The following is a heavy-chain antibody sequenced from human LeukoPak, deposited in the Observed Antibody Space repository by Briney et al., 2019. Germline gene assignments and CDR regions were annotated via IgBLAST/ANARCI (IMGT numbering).Heavy chain of an antibody. D-gene: IGHD7-27*01. Sequence: GGSLRLSCAASGFTVSSNYMSWVRQAPGKGLEWVSVIYSGGSTYYADSVKGRFTISRHNSKNTLYLQVNSLRAEDTAVYYCARGPTGATFDYWGQGTLVTVSS. V-gene: IGHV3-53*04. CDR2: IYSGGST. J-gene: IGHJ4*02. CDR3: ARGPTGATFDY. CDR1: GFTVSSNY.